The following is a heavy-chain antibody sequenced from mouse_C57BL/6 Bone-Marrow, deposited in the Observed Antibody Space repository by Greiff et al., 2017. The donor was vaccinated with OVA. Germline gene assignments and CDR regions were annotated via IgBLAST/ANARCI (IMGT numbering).Heavy chain of an antibody. J-gene: IGHJ2*01. Sequence: EVRLVEPGAGLLKPGGSLKLSCVASGYTFSNYWMNWVRQSPKKGLEWVAQIRLNSDNYPTHYAESEKGRFTIPRDDSKGSVYLQMNNLRAEDTGIYYCTATTVVEYYFDYWGQGTTLTVSS. V-gene: IGHV6-3*01. CDR1: GYTFSNYW. CDR2: IRLNSDNYPT. D-gene: IGHD1-1*01. CDR3: TATTVVEYYFDY.